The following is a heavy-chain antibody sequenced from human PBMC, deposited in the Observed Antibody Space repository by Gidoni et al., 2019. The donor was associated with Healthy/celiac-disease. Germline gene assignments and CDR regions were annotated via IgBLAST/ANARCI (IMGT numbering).Heavy chain of an antibody. V-gene: IGHV4-59*01. D-gene: IGHD3-10*01. CDR3: ARGGGPYYYYGMDV. J-gene: IGHJ6*02. Sequence: QVQLQESGPGLVKPSETLSLTCTVSGGSISSYYWSWIRQHPGKGLEWIGYIYYSGSTNYNPSLKSRVTISVDTSKNQFSLKLSSVTAADTAVYYCARGGGPYYYYGMDVWGQGTTVTVSS. CDR2: IYYSGST. CDR1: GGSISSYY.